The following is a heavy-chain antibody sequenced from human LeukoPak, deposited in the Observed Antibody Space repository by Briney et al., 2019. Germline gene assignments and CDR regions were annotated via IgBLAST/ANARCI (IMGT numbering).Heavy chain of an antibody. CDR1: GFTFSSYA. CDR2: ISGSGGST. CDR3: ASAYSSGWDRNFGY. V-gene: IGHV3-23*01. Sequence: PGGSLRLSCAASGFTFSSYAMSWVRQAPGKGLEWVSAISGSGGSTYYADSVKGRFTTSRDNAKNSLYLQMNSLRAEDTAVYYCASAYSSGWDRNFGYWGQGTLVTVSS. D-gene: IGHD6-19*01. J-gene: IGHJ4*02.